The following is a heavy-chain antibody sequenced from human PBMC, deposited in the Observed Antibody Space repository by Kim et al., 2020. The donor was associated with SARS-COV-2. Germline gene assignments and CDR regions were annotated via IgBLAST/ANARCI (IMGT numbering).Heavy chain of an antibody. V-gene: IGHV1-46*01. CDR2: FNPSGGST. CDR1: GYTFTTYY. J-gene: IGHJ6*02. CDR3: ARKMFRYNKYHGMDV. D-gene: IGHD1-1*01. Sequence: ASVKVSCKTSGYTFTTYYMHWVRQAPGQGLEWMGIFNPSGGSTSYALKFRGRVTMTRDTSTSTVYMELTSLRSEDTALYNCARKMFRYNKYHGMDVWGQGTTVTVSS.